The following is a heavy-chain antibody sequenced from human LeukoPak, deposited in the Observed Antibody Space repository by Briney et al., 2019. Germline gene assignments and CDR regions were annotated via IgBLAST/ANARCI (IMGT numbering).Heavy chain of an antibody. V-gene: IGHV1-2*02. CDR3: AREKSAVPAAIYYFDY. J-gene: IGHJ4*02. Sequence: ASVKVSCKASGYTFTGYYMHWVRQAPGQGLEWMGWINPNSGGTNYAQKFQGRVTMTRDTSISTAYMELSRLRSDDTAVYYCAREKSAVPAAIYYFDYWGQGTLVTLSS. D-gene: IGHD2-2*02. CDR2: INPNSGGT. CDR1: GYTFTGYY.